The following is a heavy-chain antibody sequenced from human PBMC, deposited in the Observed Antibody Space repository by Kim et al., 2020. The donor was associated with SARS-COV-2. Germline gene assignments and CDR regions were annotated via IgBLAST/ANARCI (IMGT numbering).Heavy chain of an antibody. D-gene: IGHD3-22*01. V-gene: IGHV3-64D*06. J-gene: IGHJ4*02. CDR1: GFTFSSYA. Sequence: GGSLRLSCSASGFTFSSYAMHWVRQAPGKGLEYVSAISSNGGSTYYADSVKGRFTISRDNSKNTLYLQMSSLRAEDTAVYYCVKGDFPYYYDSSGPFDYWGQGTLVTVSS. CDR3: VKGDFPYYYDSSGPFDY. CDR2: ISSNGGST.